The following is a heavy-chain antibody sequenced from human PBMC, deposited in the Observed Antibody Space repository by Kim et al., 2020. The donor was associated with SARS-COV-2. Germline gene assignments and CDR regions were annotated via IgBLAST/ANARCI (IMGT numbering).Heavy chain of an antibody. V-gene: IGHV1-46*01. Sequence: ASVKVSCKASGYTFTSYYMHWVRQAPGQGLEWMGIINPSGGSTSYAQKFQGRVTMTRDTSTSTVYMELSSLRSEDTAVYYCARGGRVVAATKGQRYNWFDPWGQGTLVTVSS. CDR2: INPSGGST. D-gene: IGHD2-15*01. J-gene: IGHJ5*02. CDR3: ARGGRVVAATKGQRYNWFDP. CDR1: GYTFTSYY.